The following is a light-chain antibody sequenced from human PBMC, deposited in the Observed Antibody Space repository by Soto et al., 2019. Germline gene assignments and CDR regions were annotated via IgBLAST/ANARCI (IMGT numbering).Light chain of an antibody. CDR1: QSISSW. Sequence: DIQMTQSPSTLSASVGDRVTITCRASQSISSWLAWYQQKPGKAPKLLIYKASSLESGVPSRFSGSGSGTEFSFMIRSLQPDNFATYFCQKYNSYPGAFGQWTKVDI. CDR3: QKYNSYPGA. J-gene: IGKJ1*01. V-gene: IGKV1-5*03. CDR2: KAS.